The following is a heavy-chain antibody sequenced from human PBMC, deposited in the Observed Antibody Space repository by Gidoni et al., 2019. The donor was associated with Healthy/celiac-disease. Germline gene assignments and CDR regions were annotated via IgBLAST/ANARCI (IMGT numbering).Heavy chain of an antibody. D-gene: IGHD6-13*01. CDR2: IYYSGST. CDR3: ARCRMYSSSWYPMEDV. J-gene: IGHJ6*04. Sequence: QVQLQESGPGLVKPSETLSLTCTVSGGSISSYYWSWIRQPPGKGLEWIGYIYYSGSTNYNPSLKSRVTISVDTSKNQFSLKLSSVTAADTAVYYCARCRMYSSSWYPMEDVWGKGTTVTVSS. CDR1: GGSISSYY. V-gene: IGHV4-59*01.